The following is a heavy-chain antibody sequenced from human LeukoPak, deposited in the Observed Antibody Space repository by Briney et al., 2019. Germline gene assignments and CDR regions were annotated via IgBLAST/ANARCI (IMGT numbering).Heavy chain of an antibody. V-gene: IGHV5-51*01. CDR2: IYPGDSRI. CDR3: ACRDLTSTWSFP. D-gene: IGHD6-13*01. CDR1: GYSFTSYW. Sequence: GESLKISCQGFGYSFTSYWIGWVRQMPGKGMEWMGVIYPGDSRIRYNPSFQGQVTTSVDKSISTAHLQWVSLKASDTAMYYCACRDLTSTWSFPWGQGTLVTVSS. J-gene: IGHJ5*02.